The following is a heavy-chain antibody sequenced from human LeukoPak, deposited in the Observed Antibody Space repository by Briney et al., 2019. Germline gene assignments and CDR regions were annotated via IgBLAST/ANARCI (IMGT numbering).Heavy chain of an antibody. CDR2: IYYSGST. Sequence: SETLSLTCTVSGGSISSGDYYWSWIRQPPGKGLEWIGYIYYSGSTYYHPSLKSRVTISVDTSKNQFSLKLSSVTAAGTAVYYCARYCSSTSCFFDAFDIWGQGTVVTVSS. CDR1: GGSISSGDYY. CDR3: ARYCSSTSCFFDAFDI. J-gene: IGHJ3*02. V-gene: IGHV4-30-4*08. D-gene: IGHD2-2*01.